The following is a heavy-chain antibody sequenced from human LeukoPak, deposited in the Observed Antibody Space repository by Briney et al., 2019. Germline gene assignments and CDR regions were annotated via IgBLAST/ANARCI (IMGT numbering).Heavy chain of an antibody. CDR3: ARSDWFDP. D-gene: IGHD3-3*01. CDR2: IKGDGSVT. CDR1: GFTFSSYA. Sequence: GGSLRLSCAASGFTFSSYAMGWVRQAPGKGPVWVSRIKGDGSVTVYADSVKGRFTISRDNAKNTLYLQMNSLRVEDTAVYYCARSDWFDPWGQGTLVTVSS. J-gene: IGHJ5*02. V-gene: IGHV3-74*01.